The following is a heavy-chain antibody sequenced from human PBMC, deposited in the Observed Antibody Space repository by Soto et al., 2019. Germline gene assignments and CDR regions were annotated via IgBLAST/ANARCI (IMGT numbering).Heavy chain of an antibody. V-gene: IGHV1-69*01. CDR2: IIPIFGTA. CDR3: ARGHGYSSSSWYWFDP. D-gene: IGHD6-6*01. J-gene: IGHJ5*02. CDR1: GGTFSSYA. Sequence: QVQLVQSGAEVKKPGSSVKVSCKASGGTFSSYAISWVRQAPGQGLEWMGGIIPIFGTAHYAQKFQGRVTITADESTSTAYMELSSLRSDDTAVYYCARGHGYSSSSWYWFDPWGQGNLVTVSS.